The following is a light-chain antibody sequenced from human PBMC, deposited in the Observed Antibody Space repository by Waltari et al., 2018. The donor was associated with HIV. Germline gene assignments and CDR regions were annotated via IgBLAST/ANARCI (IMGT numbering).Light chain of an antibody. CDR1: SLRSSY. CDR3: NSRDSSGNHVV. CDR2: GKN. J-gene: IGLJ2*01. Sequence: SSELTQDPAVSVALGQTVRITCQGDSLRSSYASWYQQKPGQAPVLFIYGKNNRPSGIPDRFSGSSSGNTASLTITGAQAEDEADYYCNSRDSSGNHVVFGGGTKLTVL. V-gene: IGLV3-19*01.